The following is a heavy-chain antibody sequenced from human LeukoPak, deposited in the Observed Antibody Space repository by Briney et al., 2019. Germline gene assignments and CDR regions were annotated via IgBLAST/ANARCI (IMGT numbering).Heavy chain of an antibody. V-gene: IGHV1-46*01. D-gene: IGHD3-22*01. CDR1: GYTFTSYG. CDR3: ARVKDYYDSSGYYQGAFDI. Sequence: GASVKVSCKASGYTFTSYGISWVRQAPGQGLEWMGIINPSGGSTSYAQKFQGRVTMTRDMSTSTVYMELSSLRSEDTAVYYCARVKDYYDSSGYYQGAFDIWGQGTMVTVSS. J-gene: IGHJ3*02. CDR2: INPSGGST.